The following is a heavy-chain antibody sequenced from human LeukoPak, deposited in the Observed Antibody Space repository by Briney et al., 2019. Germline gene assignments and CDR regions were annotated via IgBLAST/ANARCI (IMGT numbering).Heavy chain of an antibody. J-gene: IGHJ4*02. CDR2: ISSSSSTI. V-gene: IGHV3-48*04. CDR3: ARDVIVGATNTDY. Sequence: PGGSLRLSRAASGFTFSSYSMNWVRQAPGKGLEWVSYISSSSSTIYYADSVKGRFTISRDNAKNSLYLQMNSLRAEDTAVYYCARDVIVGATNTDYWGQGTLVTVSS. CDR1: GFTFSSYS. D-gene: IGHD1-26*01.